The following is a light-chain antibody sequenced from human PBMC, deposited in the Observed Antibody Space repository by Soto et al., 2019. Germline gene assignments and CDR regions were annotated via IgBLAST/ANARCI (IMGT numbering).Light chain of an antibody. V-gene: IGLV3-1*01. CDR1: KLGDKF. CDR3: QAWDSTTAVV. Sequence: SYELTQPPSVSVSPGQTASISCSGDKLGDKFVFWYQQKPGQSPVLVIYQDTKRPSGIPERFSGSNSGNTATLTIGGTQAMDEADYSCQAWDSTTAVVFGGGTKLTVL. J-gene: IGLJ2*01. CDR2: QDT.